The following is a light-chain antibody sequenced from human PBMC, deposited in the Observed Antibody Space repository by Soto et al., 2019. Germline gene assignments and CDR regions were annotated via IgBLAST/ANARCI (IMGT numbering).Light chain of an antibody. CDR1: QSVSNNY. J-gene: IGKJ1*01. Sequence: EIVLTQSPGTLSSSPGERATLSCRASQSVSNNYLGWYQQKPGQAPRLLVYGASRRATGIPDRFSGSGSGTDFTLTISGLEAEDFAVYYCQQYGNSLPWTFGQGTKVEIK. V-gene: IGKV3-20*01. CDR3: QQYGNSLPWT. CDR2: GAS.